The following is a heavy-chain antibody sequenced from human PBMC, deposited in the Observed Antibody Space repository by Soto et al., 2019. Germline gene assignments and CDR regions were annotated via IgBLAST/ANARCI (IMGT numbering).Heavy chain of an antibody. CDR3: ARDPGDASFDV. CDR2: INTSNDNK. Sequence: GASVKVSCKASGYTFTNYGISWVRQAPGEGLEWVGWINTSNDNKLYAQKLQGRLTLTTDTSTSTAYMDLTTLRSDDTAVYFCARDPGDASFDVWAQGTLVTLAS. CDR1: GYTFTNYG. V-gene: IGHV1-18*01. D-gene: IGHD3-10*01. J-gene: IGHJ4*02.